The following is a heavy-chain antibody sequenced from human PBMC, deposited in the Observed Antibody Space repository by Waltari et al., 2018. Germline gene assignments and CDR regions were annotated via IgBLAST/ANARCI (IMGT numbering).Heavy chain of an antibody. D-gene: IGHD5-12*01. CDR2: RNPNKVDT. CDR1: GYIFNTYD. J-gene: IGHJ5*02. V-gene: IGHV1-8*02. CDR3: ARGRDVHAYYDYNWFDP. Sequence: VQLVQSGAEVVKPGSSVKLSATASGYIFNTYDINWARQAPGQGLECMGCRNPNKVDTVLAHKFQGRVTLTRDTSISTAYMELTSLTSDDSALYYCARGRDVHAYYDYNWFDPWGHGTLVTVSS.